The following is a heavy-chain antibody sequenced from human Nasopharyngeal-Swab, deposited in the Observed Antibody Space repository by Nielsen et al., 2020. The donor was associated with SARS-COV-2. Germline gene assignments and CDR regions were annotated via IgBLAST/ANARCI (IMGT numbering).Heavy chain of an antibody. CDR3: AKPPRSFYYYGMDV. Sequence: GESLKISCAASGFTFSGDDMHWVRQAPGKGLEWVAVISYDGSYKYYADSVEGRFTISRDNSKNTLYLQMDSLRAEDTAVFYCAKPPRSFYYYGMDVWGQGTTVTVSS. J-gene: IGHJ6*02. D-gene: IGHD6-6*01. CDR1: GFTFSGDD. CDR2: ISYDGSYK. V-gene: IGHV3-30*18.